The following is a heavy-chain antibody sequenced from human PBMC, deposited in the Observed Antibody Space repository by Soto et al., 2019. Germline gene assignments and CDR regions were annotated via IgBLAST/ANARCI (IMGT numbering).Heavy chain of an antibody. CDR2: ISYDGSIT. V-gene: IGHV3-30*04. Sequence: QVQLVESGGGVVQPGRSLRLSCAASGLTFINYNMHWVRQAPGKGLEWVAVISYDGSITKYADSVKGRFTISRDNSKNTLFLQMNGLRAEDTAMYYCARDPEARRGPTYGSGYFGQGILVIVSS. CDR1: GLTFINYN. J-gene: IGHJ4*01. D-gene: IGHD3-10*01. CDR3: ARDPEARRGPTYGSGY.